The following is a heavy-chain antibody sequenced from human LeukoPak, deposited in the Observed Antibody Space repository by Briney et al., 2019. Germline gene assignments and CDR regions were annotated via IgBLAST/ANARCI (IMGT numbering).Heavy chain of an antibody. Sequence: GRSLRLSCAASGFTFSSYAMHWVRQAPGKGLEWVAVISYDGSNKYYADSVKGRFTISRDNSKNTLYLQMNSLRAEDTAVYYCARYYESSGSHFDYWGQGTLVTVSS. CDR2: ISYDGSNK. V-gene: IGHV3-30-3*01. CDR1: GFTFSSYA. J-gene: IGHJ4*02. CDR3: ARYYESSGSHFDY. D-gene: IGHD3-22*01.